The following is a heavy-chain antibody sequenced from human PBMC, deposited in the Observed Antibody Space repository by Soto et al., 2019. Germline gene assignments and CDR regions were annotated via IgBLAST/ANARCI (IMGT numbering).Heavy chain of an antibody. J-gene: IGHJ3*01. Sequence: QGQLVQSGAEVKNPGASVKVSCKASNYIFGAFGITWVRQAPGQGLEWMGWITAYNGNTHYAEKFQDRVIMTADTSTSSAYMEVRSLTADDTAVYYCARISGRRKDFALWGQGTVVTVSS. CDR1: NYIFGAFG. CDR3: ARISGRRKDFAL. V-gene: IGHV1-18*01. CDR2: ITAYNGNT. D-gene: IGHD1-1*01.